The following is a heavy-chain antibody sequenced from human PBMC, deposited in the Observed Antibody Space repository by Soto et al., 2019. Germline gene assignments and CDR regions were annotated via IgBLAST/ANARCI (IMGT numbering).Heavy chain of an antibody. V-gene: IGHV4-59*12. CDR2: IYYSGST. J-gene: IGHJ4*02. CDR1: GGSINGYY. CDR3: ARDGYLDY. Sequence: PSETLSLTCTVTGGSINGYYWTWIRQPPGKGLEWIGYIYYSGSTTYNPSLKSRVTISVDTAKSQFSLNLRSVTAADTAVYYCARDGYLDYWGQGILVTASS.